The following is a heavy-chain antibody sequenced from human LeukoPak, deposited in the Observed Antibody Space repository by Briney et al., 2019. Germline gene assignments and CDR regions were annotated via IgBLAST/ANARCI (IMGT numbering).Heavy chain of an antibody. V-gene: IGHV3-7*01. Sequence: SSETLSLTCAVYGGSFSGYYWSWVRQAPGKGLEWVANIKQDGSEKYYVDSVKGRFTISRDNAKNSLYLQMNSLRAEDTAVYYCARVGSSSWYYFDYWGQGTLVTVSS. CDR1: GGSFSGYY. CDR3: ARVGSSSWYYFDY. D-gene: IGHD6-13*01. J-gene: IGHJ4*02. CDR2: IKQDGSEK.